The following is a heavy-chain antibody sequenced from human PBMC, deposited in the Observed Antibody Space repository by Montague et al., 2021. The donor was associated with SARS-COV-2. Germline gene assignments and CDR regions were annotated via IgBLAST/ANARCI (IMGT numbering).Heavy chain of an antibody. D-gene: IGHD4-17*01. CDR3: ARDYGDYSYYYGLDV. Sequence: TLSLTCTVSGGSIRSGSYYWSWIRQPAGKGLEWIGRIYSSGSTNYXPSLKSRVTMSVDTSKNQSSLKVSSVTAADTAVYYCARDYGDYSYYYGLDVWGQGTTVTVSS. CDR1: GGSIRSGSYY. CDR2: IYSSGST. V-gene: IGHV4-61*02. J-gene: IGHJ6*02.